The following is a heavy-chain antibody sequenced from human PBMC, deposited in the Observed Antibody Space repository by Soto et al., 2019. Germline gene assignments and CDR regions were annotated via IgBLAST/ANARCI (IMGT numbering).Heavy chain of an antibody. J-gene: IGHJ4*02. V-gene: IGHV3-7*04. D-gene: IGHD1-26*01. CDR1: ESTVSRDW. CDR2: INQDGSEK. Sequence: EVHLVESGGGLVQTGGSLRLSCAIFESTVSRDWMNWVRQAPGKGLEWVAHINQDGSEKYYVDSVKGRFTISRDNAKKSLFRQMNSLRPADPAMYCCSGGVGDAFWGQGTLVTVSS. CDR3: SGGVGDAF.